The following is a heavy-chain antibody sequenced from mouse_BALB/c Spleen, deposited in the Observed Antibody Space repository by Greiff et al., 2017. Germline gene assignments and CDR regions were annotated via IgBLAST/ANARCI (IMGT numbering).Heavy chain of an antibody. CDR2: INPSNGRT. V-gene: IGHV1S81*02. CDR1: GYTFTSYW. J-gene: IGHJ3*01. D-gene: IGHD2-3*01. CDR3: ARFPDGYYETWFAY. Sequence: VQLQQSGAELVKPGASVKLSCKASGYTFTSYWMHWVKQRPGQGLEWIGEINPSNGRTNYNEKFKSKATLTVDKSSSTAYMQLSSLTSEDSAVYYCARFPDGYYETWFAYWGQGTLVTVSA.